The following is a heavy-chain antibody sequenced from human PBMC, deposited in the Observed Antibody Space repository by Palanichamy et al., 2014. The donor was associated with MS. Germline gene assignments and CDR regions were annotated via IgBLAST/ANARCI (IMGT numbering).Heavy chain of an antibody. V-gene: IGHV4-39*01. J-gene: IGHJ3*01. CDR2: IYYSGNT. Sequence: QLQLQESGPGLVKPSETLSLTCTVSGGSISSINYYWGWIRQSPGKGLEWIGDIYYSGNTYYNPSLKSRVTMSVDMSKNRVSLKLNSLTAADTAVYFCARRISFFGYGGNAFDVRGQGTMVTVSS. CDR3: ARRISFFGYGGNAFDV. CDR1: GGSISSINYY. D-gene: IGHD5-12*01.